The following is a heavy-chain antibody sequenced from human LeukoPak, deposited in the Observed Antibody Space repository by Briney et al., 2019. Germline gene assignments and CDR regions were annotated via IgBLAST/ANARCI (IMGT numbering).Heavy chain of an antibody. CDR3: AKSGEMSVVVVAAYYGMDV. Sequence: GGSLRLSCAASGFTFSSYAMSWVRQAPGKGLEWVSAISGSGGGTYYADSVKGRFTISRDNSKNTLYLQMNSLRAEDTAVYYCAKSGEMSVVVVAAYYGMDVRGKGTTVTVSS. J-gene: IGHJ6*04. CDR2: ISGSGGGT. CDR1: GFTFSSYA. V-gene: IGHV3-23*01. D-gene: IGHD2-15*01.